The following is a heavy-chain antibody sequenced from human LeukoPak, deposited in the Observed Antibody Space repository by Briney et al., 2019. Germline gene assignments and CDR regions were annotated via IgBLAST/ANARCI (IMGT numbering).Heavy chain of an antibody. D-gene: IGHD3-10*01. J-gene: IGHJ3*02. CDR1: GFTFSTYD. Sequence: GGSLRLSCAASGFTFSTYDMHWARQITGKGLEWVSRIGTAGDTNYPGSVKGRFTISRENAKKSLYLQMNSLRAGDTAMYYCTRGQPGGFDIWGQGTMVTVSS. CDR2: IGTAGDT. V-gene: IGHV3-13*01. CDR3: TRGQPGGFDI.